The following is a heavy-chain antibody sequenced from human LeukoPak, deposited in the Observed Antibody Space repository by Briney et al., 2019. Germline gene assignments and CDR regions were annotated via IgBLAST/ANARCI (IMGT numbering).Heavy chain of an antibody. J-gene: IGHJ5*02. CDR2: ISYIGNT. V-gene: IGHV4-59*13. CDR1: GGSISSYH. D-gene: IGHD6-19*01. CDR3: ARGRGQQWLEPFDP. Sequence: SETLSLTCTVSGGSISSYHWSWIRQPPGKGLEWIGYISYIGNTNYNPSLKSRVTISIDTPKNQFSLKLTSVTAAVTAVYYCARGRGQQWLEPFDPWGQGTLVTVSS.